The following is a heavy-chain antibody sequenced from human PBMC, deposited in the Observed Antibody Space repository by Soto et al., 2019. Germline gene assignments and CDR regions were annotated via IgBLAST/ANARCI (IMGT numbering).Heavy chain of an antibody. D-gene: IGHD6-19*01. J-gene: IGHJ4*02. Sequence: GGSLRLSCAASGFTFSSYGMHWVRQAPGKGLEWVAVIWYDGSNKYYADSVKGRFTISRDNSKNTLYLQMNSLRAEDTAVYYCARENPLAVAVSFDYWGQGTLVTVSS. CDR3: ARENPLAVAVSFDY. CDR2: IWYDGSNK. CDR1: GFTFSSYG. V-gene: IGHV3-33*01.